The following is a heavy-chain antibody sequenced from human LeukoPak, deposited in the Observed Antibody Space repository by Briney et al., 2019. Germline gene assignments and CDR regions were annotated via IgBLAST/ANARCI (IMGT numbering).Heavy chain of an antibody. Sequence: PSETPSLTCTVSGGSISSYYWSWIRQPPGKGLEWIGYIYYSGSTNYNPSLKSRVTISVDTSKNQFSLKLSSVTAADTAVYYCARTLGATRAFDIWGQGTMVTVSS. J-gene: IGHJ3*02. CDR1: GGSISSYY. CDR3: ARTLGATRAFDI. D-gene: IGHD1-26*01. CDR2: IYYSGST. V-gene: IGHV4-59*01.